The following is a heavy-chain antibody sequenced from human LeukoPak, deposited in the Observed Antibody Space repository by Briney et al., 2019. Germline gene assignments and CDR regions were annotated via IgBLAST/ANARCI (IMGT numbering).Heavy chain of an antibody. CDR1: GFTFSSYS. D-gene: IGHD5-12*01. CDR3: ARAADSGYDFKLYY. Sequence: GGSLRVSCAASGFTFSSYSINWVRQAPGNGLEWVSYISSSSSTIYYADSVKGRFTISRDNAKSSLYLQMNSLRDEDTAVYYCARAADSGYDFKLYYWGQGTLVTVSS. CDR2: ISSSSSTI. V-gene: IGHV3-48*02. J-gene: IGHJ4*02.